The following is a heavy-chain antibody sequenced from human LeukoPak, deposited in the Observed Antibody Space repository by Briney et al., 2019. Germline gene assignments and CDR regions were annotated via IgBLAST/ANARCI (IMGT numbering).Heavy chain of an antibody. V-gene: IGHV4-30-2*01. CDR1: GVSISSGGYS. J-gene: IGHJ4*02. D-gene: IGHD1-1*01. CDR3: ARAGTTIDY. Sequence: SETLSLTCAVSGVSISSGGYSWSWIRQPPGKGLEWIGYIYHSGSTYYNPSLKSRVTISVDRSKNQFSLKLSSVTAADTAVYYCARAGTTIDYWGQGTLVTVSS. CDR2: IYHSGST.